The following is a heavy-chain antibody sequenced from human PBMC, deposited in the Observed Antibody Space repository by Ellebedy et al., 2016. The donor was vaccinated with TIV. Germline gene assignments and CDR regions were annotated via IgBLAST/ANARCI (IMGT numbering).Heavy chain of an antibody. D-gene: IGHD2-21*02. CDR3: ARATSIGDCISY. CDR1: GYTLTDLS. J-gene: IGHJ4*02. CDR2: INAGNGNT. V-gene: IGHV1-3*01. Sequence: ASVKVSCKVSGYTLTDLSMHWVRQAPGQGLEWMGWINAGNGNTKYSEKFQDRVTLSRDTSASTASMQLNSLRAEDTAVYYCARATSIGDCISYWGQGTLVTVSS.